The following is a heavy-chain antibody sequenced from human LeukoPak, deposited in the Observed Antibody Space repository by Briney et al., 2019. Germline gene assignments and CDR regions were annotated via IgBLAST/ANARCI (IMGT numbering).Heavy chain of an antibody. CDR3: AKDWSCPD. V-gene: IGHV3-66*01. CDR2: IHNNGDT. D-gene: IGHD1-26*01. CDR1: GFTISSNY. Sequence: QSGGSLRLSCAASGFTISSNYMNWVRQAPGKGLEWVSIIHNNGDTYYADSVQGRFTISRDNSKNTLYLQMNSLRAEDTAVYYCAKDWSCPDWGQGTLVSVSS. J-gene: IGHJ4*02.